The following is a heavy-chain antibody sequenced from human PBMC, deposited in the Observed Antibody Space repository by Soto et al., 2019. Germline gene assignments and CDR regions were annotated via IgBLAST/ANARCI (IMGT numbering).Heavy chain of an antibody. D-gene: IGHD6-19*01. J-gene: IGHJ2*01. CDR3: ARGGIGSSGWHIYWYFVF. V-gene: IGHV3-48*03. Sequence: PGGSLRLSCAASGFTFSSYEMNWVRQAPGKGLEWVSYISSSGSTIYYADSVKGRFTISRDNAKNSLYLQMNSLRAEDTAVYYCARGGIGSSGWHIYWYFVFWGRGPLVTVSS. CDR1: GFTFSSYE. CDR2: ISSSGSTI.